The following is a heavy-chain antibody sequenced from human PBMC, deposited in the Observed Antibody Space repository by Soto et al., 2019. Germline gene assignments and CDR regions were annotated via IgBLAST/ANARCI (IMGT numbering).Heavy chain of an antibody. CDR2: IFPSDSDT. J-gene: IGHJ5*02. CDR3: ARKDNSGYLNRFDH. V-gene: IGHV5-51*01. Sequence: PGDSLKISCITSGYRFTSYWIAWVRQMPGKGLEWMGIIFPSDSDTRYSPSFQGQVTISADRSTSTVFLQWASLKASDTAVYFCARKDNSGYLNRFDHWGQGTLVTVSS. D-gene: IGHD3-22*01. CDR1: GYRFTSYW.